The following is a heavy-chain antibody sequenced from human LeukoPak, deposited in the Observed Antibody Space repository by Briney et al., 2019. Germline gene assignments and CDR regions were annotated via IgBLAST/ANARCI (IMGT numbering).Heavy chain of an antibody. Sequence: SETLSLTCAVYGGSFSGYYWSWIRQPPGKGLEWIGEINHSGSTNYNPSLKSRVTISVDTSKNQFSLKLSSATAADTAVYYCARGSSSGWNYWGQGTLVTVSS. J-gene: IGHJ4*02. V-gene: IGHV4-34*01. CDR3: ARGSSSGWNY. CDR2: INHSGST. D-gene: IGHD6-19*01. CDR1: GGSFSGYY.